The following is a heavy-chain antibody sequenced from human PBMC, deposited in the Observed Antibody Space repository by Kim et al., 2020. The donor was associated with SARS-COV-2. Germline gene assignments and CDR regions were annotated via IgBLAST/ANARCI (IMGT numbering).Heavy chain of an antibody. J-gene: IGHJ6*02. CDR3: ARDAGYDILTGYYNPRYYYGMDV. V-gene: IGHV3-11*01. CDR1: GFTFSDYY. CDR2: ISSSGSTI. D-gene: IGHD3-9*01. Sequence: GGSLRLSCAASGFTFSDYYMSWIRQAPGKGLEWVSYISSSGSTIYYADSVKGRFTISRDNAKNSLYLQMNSLRAEDTAVYYCARDAGYDILTGYYNPRYYYGMDVWGQGTTVTVSS.